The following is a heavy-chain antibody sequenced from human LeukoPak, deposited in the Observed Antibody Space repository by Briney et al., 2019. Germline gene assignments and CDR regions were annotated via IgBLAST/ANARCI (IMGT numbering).Heavy chain of an antibody. V-gene: IGHV1-18*01. D-gene: IGHD1-26*01. J-gene: IGHJ4*02. Sequence: VASVKVSCKASGYTFTSYGISWVRQAPGQGFEWMGWISAYNGNTNYAQKLQGRVTMTTDTSTSTAYMELRSLRSDDTAVYYCARDVLAASWEGFDYWGQGTLVTVSS. CDR2: ISAYNGNT. CDR3: ARDVLAASWEGFDY. CDR1: GYTFTSYG.